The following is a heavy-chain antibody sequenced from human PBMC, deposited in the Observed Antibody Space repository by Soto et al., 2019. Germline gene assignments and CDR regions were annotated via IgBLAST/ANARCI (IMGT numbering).Heavy chain of an antibody. J-gene: IGHJ2*01. CDR2: IYYSGST. V-gene: IGHV4-59*08. CDR1: GGSISSYY. CDR3: TRRSGYWSEEYYWYFDL. D-gene: IGHD2-8*02. Sequence: SETLSLTCTVSGGSISSYYWSWIRQPPGKGLEWIGYIYYSGSTNYDPSLKSRVTISVDTSKNQFSLKLSSVTAADTAVYYCTRRSGYWSEEYYWYFDLWGRGTLVTVSS.